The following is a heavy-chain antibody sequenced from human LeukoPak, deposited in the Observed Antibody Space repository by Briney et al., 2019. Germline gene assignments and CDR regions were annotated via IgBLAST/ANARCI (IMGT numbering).Heavy chain of an antibody. CDR1: GGSISTSNYY. CDR2: IFYSGST. D-gene: IGHD6-13*01. J-gene: IGHJ4*02. CDR3: ARGRRWAAAAILY. V-gene: IGHV4-39*07. Sequence: SETLSLTCTVSGGSISTSNYYWGWIRQPPGKGLEWIGNIFYSGSTNYNPSLKSRVTISVDTSKNQFSLKLSSVTAADTAVYYCARGRRWAAAAILYWGQGTLVTVSS.